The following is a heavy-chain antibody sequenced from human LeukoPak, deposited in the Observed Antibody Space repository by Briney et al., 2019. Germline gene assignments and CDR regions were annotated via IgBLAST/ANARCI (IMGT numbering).Heavy chain of an antibody. CDR2: IHNSGTT. D-gene: IGHD3-10*01. Sequence: SETLSLTCAVSGGPFSGHFWSWIRQSSGKGLEWIGEIHNSGTTNYNPSLNSRVTISEDTSKNQFYLNLSSVTAADTAVYYCARRYYYNLGSFPFDFWGQGTLVTVSS. V-gene: IGHV4-34*01. CDR3: ARRYYYNLGSFPFDF. J-gene: IGHJ4*02. CDR1: GGPFSGHF.